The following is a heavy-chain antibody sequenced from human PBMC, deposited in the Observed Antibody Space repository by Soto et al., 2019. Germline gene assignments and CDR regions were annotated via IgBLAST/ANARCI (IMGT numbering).Heavy chain of an antibody. Sequence: PGGSLRLSCAASGFTFSDYYMSWIRQAPGKGLEWVSYISSSSSYTNYADSVKGRFTISRDNAKNPLYLQMNSLRAEDTAVYYCARAFPDNYSPSYYYGMDVWGQGTTVTVSS. CDR1: GFTFSDYY. CDR3: ARAFPDNYSPSYYYGMDV. V-gene: IGHV3-11*06. J-gene: IGHJ6*02. CDR2: ISSSSSYT. D-gene: IGHD1-20*01.